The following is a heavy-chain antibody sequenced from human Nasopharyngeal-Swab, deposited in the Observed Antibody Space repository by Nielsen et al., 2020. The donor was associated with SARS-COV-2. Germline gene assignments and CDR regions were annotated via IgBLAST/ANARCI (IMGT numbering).Heavy chain of an antibody. V-gene: IGHV3-21*01. CDR2: ISGSGSYV. D-gene: IGHD1-26*01. CDR1: GFTFSSYS. Sequence: GESLKISCAASGFTFSSYSMIWVRQVPGEGLEWVSSISGSGSYVYYADSVKGRFTISKDSAKNSLYLQMNSLRAEDTAVYFCARIAGRGSIYYYYMDVWGTGTTVTVSS. CDR3: ARIAGRGSIYYYYMDV. J-gene: IGHJ6*03.